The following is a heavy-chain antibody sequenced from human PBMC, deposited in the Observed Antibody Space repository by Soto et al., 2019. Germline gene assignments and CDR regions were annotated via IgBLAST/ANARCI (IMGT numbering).Heavy chain of an antibody. CDR1: GFTFKTYS. V-gene: IGHV3-48*04. J-gene: IGHJ4*02. Sequence: VGSLRLSCLASGFTFKTYSMNWVRQAPGKGLEWVSYISETSIAIYYRDSVKGRFTISRDNAKNSLYLQMNSLRAEDTAVYYCARDEYSSSAGAHWGQGTLVTVSS. CDR3: ARDEYSSSAGAH. D-gene: IGHD6-6*01. CDR2: ISETSIAI.